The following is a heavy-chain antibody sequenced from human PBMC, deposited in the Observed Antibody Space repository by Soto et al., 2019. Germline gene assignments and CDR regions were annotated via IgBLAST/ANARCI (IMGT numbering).Heavy chain of an antibody. CDR1: GYTFTSYG. CDR3: ARDWSVHCSGGSCYGFDY. J-gene: IGHJ4*02. V-gene: IGHV1-18*01. Sequence: ASVKVSCKASGYTFTSYGISWVRQAPGQGLEWMGWISAYNGNTNYAQKLQGRVTMTTDTSTSTAYMELRSLRSDDTAVYYCARDWSVHCSGGSCYGFDYWGQGTLVTVSS. D-gene: IGHD2-15*01. CDR2: ISAYNGNT.